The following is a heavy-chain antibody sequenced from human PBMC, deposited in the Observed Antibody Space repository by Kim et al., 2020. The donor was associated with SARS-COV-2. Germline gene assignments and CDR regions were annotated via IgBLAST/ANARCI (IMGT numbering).Heavy chain of an antibody. V-gene: IGHV3-11*06. J-gene: IGHJ4*02. Sequence: KGRITISRDHAKNSRYLQMNSLRAEDTAVYYCARDQGVEQQQLDTRNDYWGQGTLVTVSS. CDR3: ARDQGVEQQQLDTRNDY. D-gene: IGHD6-13*01.